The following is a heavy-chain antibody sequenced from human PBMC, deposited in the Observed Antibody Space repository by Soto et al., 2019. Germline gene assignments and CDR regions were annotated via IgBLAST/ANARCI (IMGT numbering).Heavy chain of an antibody. CDR1: GFTVSSNY. V-gene: IGHV3-66*01. CDR2: IYIGGST. J-gene: IGHJ4*02. D-gene: IGHD3-22*01. CDR3: ASASRNYYDSSGYLSYFDY. Sequence: EVQLVESGGGLVQPGGSLRLSCAASGFTVSSNYMSWVRQAPGKGLEWVSGIYIGGSTYYADSVRARFTISRDNSKNTLKLQMNTQRDQNAVMYYCASASRNYYDSSGYLSYFDYWGQGTLVTVSS.